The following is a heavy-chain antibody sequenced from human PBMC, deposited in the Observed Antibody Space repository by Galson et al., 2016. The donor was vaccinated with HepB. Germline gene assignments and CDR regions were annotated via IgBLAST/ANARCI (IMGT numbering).Heavy chain of an antibody. Sequence: SVKVSCKASGGTFSSYAISWVRQAPGQGLEWMGSIIPLFGTTNYAQRFQGRVTITADTSANTALMEVSSLRSDDTALHFCAREMIASSGDWGQGTLVTVSS. CDR1: GGTFSSYA. J-gene: IGHJ4*02. CDR3: AREMIASSGD. V-gene: IGHV1-69*06. CDR2: IIPLFGTT. D-gene: IGHD2-15*01.